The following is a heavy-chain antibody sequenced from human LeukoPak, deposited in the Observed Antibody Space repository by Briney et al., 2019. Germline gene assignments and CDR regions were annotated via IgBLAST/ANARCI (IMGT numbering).Heavy chain of an antibody. Sequence: ASVKVSCKASGYTFTSYDINWVRQATGQGLEWMGGIIPIFGTANYSQKFQGRVTITTDESTSTAYMELSSLRSEDTAVYYCARDQYGSGSGGFDYWGQGTLVTVSS. CDR2: IIPIFGTA. D-gene: IGHD3-10*01. CDR1: GYTFTSYD. CDR3: ARDQYGSGSGGFDY. J-gene: IGHJ4*02. V-gene: IGHV1-69*05.